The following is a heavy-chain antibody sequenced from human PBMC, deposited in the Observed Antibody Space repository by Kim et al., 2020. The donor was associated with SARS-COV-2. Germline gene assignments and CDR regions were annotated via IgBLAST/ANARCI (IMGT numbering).Heavy chain of an antibody. J-gene: IGHJ4*02. Sequence: YADSVKGRFTISRDNSKNTLYLQMNSLRAEDTAVYYCARDLVGGGYNFGYWGQGTLVTVSS. V-gene: IGHV3-33*01. CDR3: ARDLVGGGYNFGY. D-gene: IGHD5-12*01.